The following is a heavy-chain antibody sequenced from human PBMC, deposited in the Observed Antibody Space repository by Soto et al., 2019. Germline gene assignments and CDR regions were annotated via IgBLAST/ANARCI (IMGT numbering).Heavy chain of an antibody. Sequence: EVQLVESGGGLVQPGGSLRLSCAASGFTFTSYWMSWVRQAPGKGLEWVANIKQDGTSTYYADSVKGRFTVSRDNGKSSIYLQMDSLRDDDTAVYRCARLRFILMEGEFDSGGQGTLVTVSS. CDR1: GFTFTSYW. CDR3: ARLRFILMEGEFDS. J-gene: IGHJ4*02. D-gene: IGHD3-16*01. CDR2: IKQDGTST. V-gene: IGHV3-7*05.